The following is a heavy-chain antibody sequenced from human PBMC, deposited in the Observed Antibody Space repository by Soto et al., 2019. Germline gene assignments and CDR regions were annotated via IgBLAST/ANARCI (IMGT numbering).Heavy chain of an antibody. D-gene: IGHD3-3*01. CDR3: ATRTYYDFWSGYTGYYGMAV. V-gene: IGHV3-23*01. CDR1: GFTFSDYA. J-gene: IGHJ6*02. CDR2: MSGSGGST. Sequence: GGSLRLSCAASGFTFSDYAMSWVRQAPGKGLEWVSVMSGSGGSTYYADSVKGRFTISRDNSKNTLYLQMNSLRAEDTAVYYCATRTYYDFWSGYTGYYGMAVWGQGTTVTVSS.